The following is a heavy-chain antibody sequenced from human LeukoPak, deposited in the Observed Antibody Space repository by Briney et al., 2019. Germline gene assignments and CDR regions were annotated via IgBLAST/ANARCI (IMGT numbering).Heavy chain of an antibody. Sequence: GSLRLSCAASGFTFSSYAMSWVRQPPGKGLEWIGSIYYSGSTYYNPSLKSRVTISVDTSKNQFSLKLSSVTAADTAVYYCARDSSSSEEDNWFDPWGQGTLVTVSS. CDR3: ARDSSSSEEDNWFDP. CDR1: GFTFSSYA. V-gene: IGHV4-39*07. CDR2: IYYSGST. J-gene: IGHJ5*02. D-gene: IGHD6-6*01.